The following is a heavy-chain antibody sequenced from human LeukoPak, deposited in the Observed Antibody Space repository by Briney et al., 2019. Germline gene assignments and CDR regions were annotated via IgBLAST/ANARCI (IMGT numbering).Heavy chain of an antibody. J-gene: IGHJ4*02. CDR2: VYYSGST. D-gene: IGHD7-27*01. Sequence: SETLSLTCTVSGDFITAYYWSWIRQPPGKGLEWIGYVYYSGSTEYNPSLRSRVTISLERSKHQFSLKLTSVTAADTAVYYCASNTGTVFDYWGQGALVTVSS. V-gene: IGHV4-59*01. CDR1: GDFITAYY. CDR3: ASNTGTVFDY.